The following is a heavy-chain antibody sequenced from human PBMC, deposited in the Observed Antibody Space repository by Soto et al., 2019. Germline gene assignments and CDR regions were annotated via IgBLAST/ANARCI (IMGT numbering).Heavy chain of an antibody. CDR2: IYPGDSDT. Sequence: GESLKISCMGSGYKVSTWHNFTSYWIAWVRQMPGEGLEWMGIIYPGDSDTNYSPSFRGHVTISADKSIGTAYLQWSSLKASDTAMYFCARLNHYYDKAGDYWGQGTLVTAPQ. D-gene: IGHD3-22*01. CDR1: GYKVSTWHNFTSYW. V-gene: IGHV5-51*01. CDR3: ARLNHYYDKAGDY. J-gene: IGHJ4*02.